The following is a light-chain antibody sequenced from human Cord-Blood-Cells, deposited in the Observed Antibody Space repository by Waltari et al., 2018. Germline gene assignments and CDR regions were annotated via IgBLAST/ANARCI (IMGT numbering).Light chain of an antibody. CDR3: CSYAGSSWV. Sequence: QSALTPPASVSGSPGQSITISCTGTSSDVGSSNLVSWYQQHPGKAPKLMIYEGSKRPSGVSNRFSGSKSGNTASLTISGLQAEDEADYYCCSYAGSSWVFGGGTKLTVL. CDR2: EGS. V-gene: IGLV2-23*01. CDR1: SSDVGSSNL. J-gene: IGLJ3*02.